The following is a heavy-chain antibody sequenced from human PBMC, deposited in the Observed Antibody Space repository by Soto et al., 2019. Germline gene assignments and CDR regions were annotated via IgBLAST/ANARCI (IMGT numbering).Heavy chain of an antibody. CDR3: ARDLVGGYDVAGLTLDY. Sequence: GASVKVSCKTSGYPFSSYGISWVRQVPGQGIEWKEWISGYNGNTSYADSVKGRFTISRDNAKNTLYMQMNSLRAEDTAVYYCARDLVGGYDVAGLTLDYWGQGTLVTVSS. CDR1: GYPFSSYG. D-gene: IGHD5-12*01. V-gene: IGHV1-18*01. J-gene: IGHJ4*02. CDR2: ISGYNGNT.